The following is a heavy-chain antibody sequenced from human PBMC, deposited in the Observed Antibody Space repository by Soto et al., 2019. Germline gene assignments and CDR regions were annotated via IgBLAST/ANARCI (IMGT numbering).Heavy chain of an antibody. CDR3: ATDLRNYYDSSGYSYLVY. Sequence: GASVKVSCKVSGYTLTELSMHWVRQAPGKGLEWMGGFDPEDGETIYAQKFQGRVTMTGDTSTDTAYMELSSLRSEDTAVYYCATDLRNYYDSSGYSYLVYWGQGTLVTVSS. J-gene: IGHJ4*02. CDR2: FDPEDGET. D-gene: IGHD3-22*01. V-gene: IGHV1-24*01. CDR1: GYTLTELS.